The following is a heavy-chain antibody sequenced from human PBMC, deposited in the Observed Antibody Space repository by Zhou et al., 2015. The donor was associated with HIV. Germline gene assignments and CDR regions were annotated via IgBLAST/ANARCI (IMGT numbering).Heavy chain of an antibody. V-gene: IGHV1-69*01. CDR1: GGSFRSYI. D-gene: IGHD1-26*01. CDR3: ARWARGGSYYEVDNWFDP. CDR2: LIPVLGTT. Sequence: QVQLVQSGAEVKKPGSSVKVSCKASGGSFRSYIATWVRQAPGQGLEWMGGLIPVLGTTYYAQNFQGRVTITADESTNTAYMELSRLRSEDTAVYYCARWARGGSYYEVDNWFDPWGQGTLVTVSS. J-gene: IGHJ5*02.